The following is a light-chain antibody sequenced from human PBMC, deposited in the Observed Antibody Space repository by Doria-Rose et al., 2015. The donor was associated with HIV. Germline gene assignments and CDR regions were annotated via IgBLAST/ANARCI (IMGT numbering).Light chain of an antibody. V-gene: IGLV2-23*02. CDR2: EVN. Sequence: GLTQPASVSGSPGQSLTISRTGTSNDVGSYNLVSWYQQHPGKAPKLMIYEVNKRPSGVSYRFSGSKSGNTASLTISGLQAEDEADYYCCSYAGTPLVFGSGTKVTGL. CDR3: CSYAGTPLV. CDR1: SNDVGSYNL. J-gene: IGLJ1*01.